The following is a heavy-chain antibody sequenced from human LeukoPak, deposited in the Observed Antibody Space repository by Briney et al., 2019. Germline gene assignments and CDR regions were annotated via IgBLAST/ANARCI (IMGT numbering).Heavy chain of an antibody. D-gene: IGHD6-19*01. CDR3: AKSRGYSSGWSFDY. CDR2: ISGSGGST. J-gene: IGHJ4*02. V-gene: IGHV3-23*01. Sequence: PGGSLRLSCAASGFTFSSYAMTWVRQAPGKGLEWVSAISGSGGSTYYADSVKGRFTISRDTSKNTLYLQMNSLSAEDTAIYYCAKSRGYSSGWSFDYWGQGTLVTVSS. CDR1: GFTFSSYA.